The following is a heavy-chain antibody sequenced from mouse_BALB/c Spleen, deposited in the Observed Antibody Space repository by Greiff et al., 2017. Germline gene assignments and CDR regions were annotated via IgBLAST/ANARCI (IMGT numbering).Heavy chain of an antibody. V-gene: IGHV5-12-1*01. CDR1: GFAFSSYD. CDR2: ISSGGGST. D-gene: IGHD2-4*01. Sequence: EVQRVESGGGLVKPGGSLKLSCAASGFAFSSYDMSWVRQTPEKRLEWVAYISSGGGSTYYPDTVKGRFTISRDNAKNTLYLQMSSLKSEDTAMYYCARLITTRGFDYWGQGTTLTVSS. J-gene: IGHJ2*01. CDR3: ARLITTRGFDY.